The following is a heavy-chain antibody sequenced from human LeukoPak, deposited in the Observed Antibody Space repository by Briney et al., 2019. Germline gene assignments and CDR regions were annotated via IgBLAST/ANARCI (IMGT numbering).Heavy chain of an antibody. CDR2: ISSSSSYM. CDR1: GFTFTSYS. V-gene: IGHV3-21*01. D-gene: IGHD2-15*01. J-gene: IGHJ3*02. CDR3: ARYSGTFDI. Sequence: GGSLRLSCAVSGFTFTSYSMNWVRQAPGKGLEWVSSISSSSSYMYYADSVKGRFSISRDNPKNSLYLQMNSLRAEDTAVYYCARYSGTFDIWGQGTMVTVSS.